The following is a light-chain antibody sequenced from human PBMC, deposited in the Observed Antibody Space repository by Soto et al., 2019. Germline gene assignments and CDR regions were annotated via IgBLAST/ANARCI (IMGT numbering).Light chain of an antibody. CDR2: DAS. J-gene: IGKJ2*01. CDR1: QSVSSY. Sequence: EIVLTQSPATLSLSPGERATLSCRASQSVSSYLAWYQQKPGQAPRLLIYDASNRATGIPARFSGSGSGTAFTLNISSLEPEAFAVYYCQQRSNWYTFGQGTKLEIK. CDR3: QQRSNWYT. V-gene: IGKV3-11*01.